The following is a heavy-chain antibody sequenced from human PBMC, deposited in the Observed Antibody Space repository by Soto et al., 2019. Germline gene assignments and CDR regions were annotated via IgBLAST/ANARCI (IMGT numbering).Heavy chain of an antibody. V-gene: IGHV4-59*01. Sequence: LSLTCTVSGGSISSYYWSWIRQPPGKGLEWIGYIYYSGSTNYSPSLKSRVTISVDTSKNQFSLKLSSVTAADTAVYYCARGTTGYYGSGSYYLGGYYYYGMDVWGQGTTVTVSS. J-gene: IGHJ6*02. D-gene: IGHD3-10*01. CDR3: ARGTTGYYGSGSYYLGGYYYYGMDV. CDR2: IYYSGST. CDR1: GGSISSYY.